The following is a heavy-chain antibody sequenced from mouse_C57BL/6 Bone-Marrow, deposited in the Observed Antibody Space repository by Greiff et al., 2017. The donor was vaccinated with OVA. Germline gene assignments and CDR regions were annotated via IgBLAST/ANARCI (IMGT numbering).Heavy chain of an antibody. CDR1: GYTFTSYW. CDR2: INPSNGGT. CDR3: ARAGYGSSSYWYFDV. V-gene: IGHV1-53*01. D-gene: IGHD1-1*01. J-gene: IGHJ1*03. Sequence: QVQLQQSGTELVKPGASVKLSCKASGYTFTSYWMHWVKQRPGQGLEWIGNINPSNGGTNYNEKFKSKATLTVDKSSSTAYMQLSSLTSEDSAVYYCARAGYGSSSYWYFDVWGTGTTVTVSS.